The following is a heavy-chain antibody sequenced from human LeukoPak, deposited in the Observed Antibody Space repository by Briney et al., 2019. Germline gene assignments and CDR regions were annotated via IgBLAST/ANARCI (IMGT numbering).Heavy chain of an antibody. CDR2: VSESGVGT. Sequence: PGGSLRLSCVASGFTFSTYVMGWVRQVPGKGLEWVSSVSESGVGTYYADSVKGRFTISRDNSKNTLYLQMNSLRAEDTAVYYCAKGGVRYFDWLSDSVLDYWGQGTLVTVSS. J-gene: IGHJ4*02. CDR1: GFTFSTYV. V-gene: IGHV3-23*01. CDR3: AKGGVRYFDWLSDSVLDY. D-gene: IGHD3-9*01.